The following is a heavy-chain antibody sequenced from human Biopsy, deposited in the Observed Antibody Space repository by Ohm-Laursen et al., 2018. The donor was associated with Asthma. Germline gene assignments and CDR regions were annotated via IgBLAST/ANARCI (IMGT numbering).Heavy chain of an antibody. Sequence: SDTLSLTCTVYGGYLTGHYWNWIRQPPGKGLEWIGEIDQSGYTNYNPSLKSRVTISADTSKNEFSLKLRSVTAADTGLYFCARGTTGTIFFSRFDPWGPGTQVTVSS. D-gene: IGHD1/OR15-1a*01. V-gene: IGHV4-34*01. CDR2: IDQSGYT. CDR3: ARGTTGTIFFSRFDP. CDR1: GGYLTGHY. J-gene: IGHJ5*02.